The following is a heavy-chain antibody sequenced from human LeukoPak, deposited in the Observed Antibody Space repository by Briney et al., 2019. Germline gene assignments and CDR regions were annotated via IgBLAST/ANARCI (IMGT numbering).Heavy chain of an antibody. D-gene: IGHD5-12*01. J-gene: IGHJ4*02. CDR3: ARVVGGYDFMRYFGY. CDR1: GYTFTSYG. CDR2: ISAYNGNT. Sequence: ASVKVSCKASGYTFTSYGISWVRQAPGQGLEWMGWISAYNGNTNYAQKLQGRVTMTTDTSTSTAYMELRSLRSDDTAVYYCARVVGGYDFMRYFGYWGQGTLVTVSS. V-gene: IGHV1-18*01.